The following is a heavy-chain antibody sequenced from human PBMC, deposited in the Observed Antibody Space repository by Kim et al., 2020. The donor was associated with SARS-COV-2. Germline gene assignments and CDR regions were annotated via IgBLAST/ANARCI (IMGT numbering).Heavy chain of an antibody. J-gene: IGHJ3*01. CDR3: ATQEMSTVYAFNF. D-gene: IGHD4-4*01. V-gene: IGHV3-23*01. Sequence: YYAASVRCRFTISSDNSKSTLYLQMNSLRTEDTAVYYCATQEMSTVYAFNFWGQGTLVTVSS.